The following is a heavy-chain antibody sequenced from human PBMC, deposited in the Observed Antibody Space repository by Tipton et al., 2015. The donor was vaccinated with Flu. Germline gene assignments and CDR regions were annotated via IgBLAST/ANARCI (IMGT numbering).Heavy chain of an antibody. CDR3: AKKFGYYYFAMDV. CDR1: GLSFSSYG. J-gene: IGHJ6*02. CDR2: ISHDGNQK. D-gene: IGHD3-16*01. Sequence: SLRLSCAASGLSFSSYGMHWVRQAPGKGLEWVAAISHDGNQKDYAESVKGRFTISKDNSKDTLYLQMNSVRTDDTAVYYCAKKFGYYYFAMDVWGQGTTVIVS. V-gene: IGHV3-30*18.